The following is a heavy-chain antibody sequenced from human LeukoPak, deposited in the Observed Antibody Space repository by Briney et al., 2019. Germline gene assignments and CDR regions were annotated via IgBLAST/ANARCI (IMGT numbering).Heavy chain of an antibody. Sequence: PSETLSLTCTVSGGSISSGGYYWSWIRQPPGKGLEWIGYIYHSGSTYYNPSLKSRVAISVDRSKNQFSLKLSSVTAADTAVYYCARDPVGASGPDYWGQGTLVTVSS. CDR1: GGSISSGGYY. V-gene: IGHV4-30-2*01. CDR3: ARDPVGASGPDY. CDR2: IYHSGST. D-gene: IGHD1-26*01. J-gene: IGHJ4*02.